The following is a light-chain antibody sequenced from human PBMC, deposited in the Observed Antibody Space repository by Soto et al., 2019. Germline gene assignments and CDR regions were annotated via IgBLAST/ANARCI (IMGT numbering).Light chain of an antibody. V-gene: IGKV1-9*01. Sequence: IQWTQSPSSLAASVGDRVTITCRASQDISSYLAWYQQKPGKAPKILIYAASTLQSGVPSRFGGRGSGTDFTLTISSLQPADFAAYCCQQVNSHPYAFGQGTKLDFK. CDR2: AAS. J-gene: IGKJ2*01. CDR3: QQVNSHPYA. CDR1: QDISSY.